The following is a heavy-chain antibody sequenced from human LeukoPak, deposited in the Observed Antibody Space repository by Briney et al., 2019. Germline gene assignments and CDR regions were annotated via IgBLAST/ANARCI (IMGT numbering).Heavy chain of an antibody. J-gene: IGHJ2*01. D-gene: IGHD4-17*01. Sequence: SETLSLTCTVSGGSISSYYWSWIRQPPGKGLEWIGYIYYSGSTNYNPSLKSRVTISLDTSKNQFSLKLSSVTAADMAVYYCARRQARSTVTWYFDLWGRGTLVTVSS. CDR2: IYYSGST. CDR3: ARRQARSTVTWYFDL. CDR1: GGSISSYY. V-gene: IGHV4-59*08.